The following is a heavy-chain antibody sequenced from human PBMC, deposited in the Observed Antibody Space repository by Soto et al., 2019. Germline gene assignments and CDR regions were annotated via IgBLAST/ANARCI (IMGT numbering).Heavy chain of an antibody. CDR2: ISGYNGNA. CDR3: ARAGQYYYGSGSPYDYGMDV. D-gene: IGHD3-10*01. Sequence: QVQLVQSGAEVKKPGASVKVSCKASGYTFTSYGVSWVRQAPGQGLEWMGWISGYNGNANYAQKLQGRVTMTTATSKSTAYMELRSLRSDDTAVYYCARAGQYYYGSGSPYDYGMDVWGQGITVTVSS. V-gene: IGHV1-18*04. J-gene: IGHJ6*02. CDR1: GYTFTSYG.